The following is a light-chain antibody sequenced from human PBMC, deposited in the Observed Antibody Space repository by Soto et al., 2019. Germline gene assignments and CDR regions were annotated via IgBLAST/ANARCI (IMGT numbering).Light chain of an antibody. CDR2: GAS. J-gene: IGKJ1*01. Sequence: EIVLTQFPGTLSLSPGERATLSCRASQSVTSTYVAWYQQKPGQGPRLLIYGASIRATGIPDRFSGSGSGTDFTLTISRLEPEDFAVYYCQEYGSSRTFGQGTKVEIK. CDR1: QSVTSTY. V-gene: IGKV3-20*01. CDR3: QEYGSSRT.